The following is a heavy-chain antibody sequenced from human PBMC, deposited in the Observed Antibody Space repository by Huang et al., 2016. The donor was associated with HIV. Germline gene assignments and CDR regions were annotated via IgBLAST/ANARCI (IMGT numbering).Heavy chain of an antibody. CDR3: AKDGADEEWDIDY. D-gene: IGHD1-26*01. CDR1: GFSFSTYG. Sequence: VQLVESGGGVVQPGRSLRLACAASGFSFSTYGLHWGRQAAGKWLEWGSVISDDGSNKYYAHSVKGRFTISRDTSENKVYLQMNSLRHEDTAVYYCAKDGADEEWDIDYWGQGTLVTVSS. CDR2: ISDDGSNK. V-gene: IGHV3-30*18. J-gene: IGHJ4*02.